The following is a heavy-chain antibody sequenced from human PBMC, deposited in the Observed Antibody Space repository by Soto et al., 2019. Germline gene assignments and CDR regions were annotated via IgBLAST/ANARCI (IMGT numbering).Heavy chain of an antibody. V-gene: IGHV3-23*01. CDR1: GFTFSSYA. CDR2: ILGPGSST. D-gene: IGHD1-1*01. J-gene: IGHJ4*02. Sequence: LRLSCAASGFTFSSYAMSWVRLAPGKGLEWVSTILGPGSSTYSADSVKGRFTISRDNSKRTLSLQMNSLRAEDTAIYYCAKQLGMGKRGGFDYWGQGTPVTVSS. CDR3: AKQLGMGKRGGFDY.